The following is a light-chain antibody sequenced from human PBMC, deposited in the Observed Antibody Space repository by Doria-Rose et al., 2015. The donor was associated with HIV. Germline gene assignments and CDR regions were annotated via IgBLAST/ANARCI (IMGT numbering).Light chain of an antibody. V-gene: IGLV2-14*01. J-gene: IGLJ2*01. Sequence: QSITISCTGTSSDVGAYNYVSWYQQHPGKAPKLMIYEVSNRPSGVSNRFSGSKSGNTASLTISGLQAEDEADYYCSSYTTSTTLLFGGGTKLTVL. CDR2: EVS. CDR3: SSYTTSTTLL. CDR1: SSDVGAYNY.